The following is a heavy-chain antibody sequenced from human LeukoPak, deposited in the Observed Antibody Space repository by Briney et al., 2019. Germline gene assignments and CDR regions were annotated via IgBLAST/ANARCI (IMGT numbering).Heavy chain of an antibody. Sequence: ASVKVSCKASGYTFTGYYMHWVRQAPGQGLEWMGWINPNSGGTNYAQKSQGRVTMTRDTSISTAYMELNRLRSDDTAVYYCARHDGAETYYDILTGYYPNWFDPWGQGTLVTVSS. D-gene: IGHD3-9*01. CDR3: ARHDGAETYYDILTGYYPNWFDP. J-gene: IGHJ5*02. V-gene: IGHV1-2*02. CDR2: INPNSGGT. CDR1: GYTFTGYY.